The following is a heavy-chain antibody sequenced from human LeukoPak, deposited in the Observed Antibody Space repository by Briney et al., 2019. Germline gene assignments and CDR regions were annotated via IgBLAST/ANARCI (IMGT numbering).Heavy chain of an antibody. CDR3: ARSFIRTNSAPWYYYMDV. V-gene: IGHV4-4*09. CDR1: GGSISGYY. Sequence: PSETLSLTCTVSGGSISGYYWSWIRQPPGKGLEWVGYIYTSVITDFNPSLKSRVTISVDTPKNQFSLKLSSVTAADTAVYFCARSFIRTNSAPWYYYMDVWGKGTTVTVSS. D-gene: IGHD1-1*01. J-gene: IGHJ6*03. CDR2: IYTSVIT.